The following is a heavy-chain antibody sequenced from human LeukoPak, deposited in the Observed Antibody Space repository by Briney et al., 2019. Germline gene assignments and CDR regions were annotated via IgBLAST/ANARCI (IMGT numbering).Heavy chain of an antibody. CDR2: TSYDGSNE. V-gene: IGHV3-30*18. D-gene: IGHD3-22*01. J-gene: IGHJ4*02. Sequence: GGSLRLSCATSGFTLSGYGMHWVRQTPGRGLEWVAATSYDGSNEYYADSVKGRFTVSRDNSRDTLYLQMNSLRPEDTAVYYCAKDHWTDSSGPHFDYWGQETLVTVSS. CDR3: AKDHWTDSSGPHFDY. CDR1: GFTLSGYG.